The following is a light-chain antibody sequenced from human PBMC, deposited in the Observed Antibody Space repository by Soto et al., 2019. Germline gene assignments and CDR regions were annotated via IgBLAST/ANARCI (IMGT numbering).Light chain of an antibody. Sequence: EIVLTQSPATLSSFPGDRVTLSCRASQYINTRLAWYQHRPGQAPRLLIYQTSIRAAGIPARFSASGSGTDFTLTISDVQPEDFALYYCHQRQSWPRTFGQGSKGDIK. J-gene: IGKJ1*01. CDR2: QTS. CDR3: HQRQSWPRT. V-gene: IGKV3-11*01. CDR1: QYINTR.